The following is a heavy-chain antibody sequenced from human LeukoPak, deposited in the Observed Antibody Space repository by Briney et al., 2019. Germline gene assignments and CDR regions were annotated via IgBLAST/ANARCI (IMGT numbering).Heavy chain of an antibody. D-gene: IGHD3-10*01. CDR3: ARDRGMVRGVPPQYAFDI. J-gene: IGHJ3*02. V-gene: IGHV1-46*01. CDR2: INPSGGST. CDR1: GYTFTSYY. Sequence: ASVKVSCKASGYTFTSYYMHWVRQAPGQGLEWMGIINPSGGSTSYAQKFQGRVTMTRDMSTSTVYMELSSLRSEDTAVYYCARDRGMVRGVPPQYAFDIWGQGTMVTVSS.